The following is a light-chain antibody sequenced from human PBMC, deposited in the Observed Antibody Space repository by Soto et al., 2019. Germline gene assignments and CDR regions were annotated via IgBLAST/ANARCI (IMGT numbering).Light chain of an antibody. V-gene: IGLV2-14*01. Sequence: QSVLTQPASVSGSPGQSITISCTGTSSDVGGYNSVSWYQQHPGKAPKLMIYEVSNRPSGVSNRFSGSKSGNTASLTISGLQAEDEADYYCSSYKSSSLYVFGTGTKVTVL. J-gene: IGLJ1*01. CDR2: EVS. CDR1: SSDVGGYNS. CDR3: SSYKSSSLYV.